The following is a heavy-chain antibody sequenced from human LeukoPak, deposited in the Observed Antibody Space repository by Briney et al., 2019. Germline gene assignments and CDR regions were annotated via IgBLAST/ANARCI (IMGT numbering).Heavy chain of an antibody. D-gene: IGHD3-16*01. CDR2: SYSGGST. CDR1: GFTVSSNY. Sequence: GGSLRLSCAASGFTVSSNYMSWVRQAPGKGLEWVSVSYSGGSTYYSDSVKGRFTISGDNWKNTVYLPMNSLRAEDTAVYYCARTESGRGYAAAFDIWGQGTMVSVFS. J-gene: IGHJ3*02. CDR3: ARTESGRGYAAAFDI. V-gene: IGHV3-66*02.